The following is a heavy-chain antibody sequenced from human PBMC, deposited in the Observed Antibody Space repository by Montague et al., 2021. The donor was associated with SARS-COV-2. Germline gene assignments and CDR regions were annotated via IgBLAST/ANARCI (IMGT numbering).Heavy chain of an antibody. V-gene: IGHV3-30*04. J-gene: IGHJ4*02. CDR3: ARDLAVVAATPFDY. D-gene: IGHD2-15*01. CDR2: ISYDGSNQ. Sequence: SLRLSCAASGFTFSRYAMHWVRQAPGKGLEWVAVISYDGSNQYYADSVKGRFPISRDNSKNTLYLQMNSLRAEDTAVYYCARDLAVVAATPFDYWGQGTLVTVSP. CDR1: GFTFSRYA.